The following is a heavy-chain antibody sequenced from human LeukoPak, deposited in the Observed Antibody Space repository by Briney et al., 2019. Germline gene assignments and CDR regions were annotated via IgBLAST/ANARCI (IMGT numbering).Heavy chain of an antibody. Sequence: SGTLSLTCAVSGGSISSSNWWSWVRQPPGKGLEWIGEIYHSGSTNYNPSLKSRVTISVDKSKNQFSLKLSSVTAADTAVYYCARDEYDILTGTRGAFDIWGQGTMVTVSS. V-gene: IGHV4-4*02. CDR2: IYHSGST. CDR3: ARDEYDILTGTRGAFDI. D-gene: IGHD3-9*01. CDR1: GGSISSSNW. J-gene: IGHJ3*02.